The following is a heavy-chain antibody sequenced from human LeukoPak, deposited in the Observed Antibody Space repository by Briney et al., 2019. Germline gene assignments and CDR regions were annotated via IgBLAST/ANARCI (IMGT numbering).Heavy chain of an antibody. D-gene: IGHD3-16*01. Sequence: PSETLSLTCNVSGASISNYYWSWIRQTPGKGLEWIGYIYYSGSTDYNPSLKSRITMSVDTSKNQFSLKPSSVTAADTAIYYCARHYFRDYTFDYWGQGSLVTVSS. V-gene: IGHV4-59*08. J-gene: IGHJ4*02. CDR3: ARHYFRDYTFDY. CDR1: GASISNYY. CDR2: IYYSGST.